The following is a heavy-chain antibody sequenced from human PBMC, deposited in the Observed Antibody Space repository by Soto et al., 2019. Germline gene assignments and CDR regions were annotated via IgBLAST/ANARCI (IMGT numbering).Heavy chain of an antibody. CDR1: GYTFTSYG. J-gene: IGHJ6*02. CDR3: AREYYDSNGDYYGMDV. V-gene: IGHV1-18*04. CDR2: ISAYNGNT. Sequence: ASVKVSCKASGYTFTSYGISWVRQAPGQGLEWMGWISAYNGNTNYAQKLQGRVTMTTDTSTSTAYMELRSPRSDDTAVYYCAREYYDSNGDYYGMDVWGQGTTVTVSS. D-gene: IGHD3-22*01.